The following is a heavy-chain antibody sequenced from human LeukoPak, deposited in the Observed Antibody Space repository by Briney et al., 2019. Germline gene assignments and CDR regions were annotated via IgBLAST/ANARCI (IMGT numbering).Heavy chain of an antibody. D-gene: IGHD3-9*01. J-gene: IGHJ4*02. CDR1: GGSISSSSYY. CDR3: ASTYYDILTGYYRAYYFDY. V-gene: IGHV4-39*07. Sequence: SETLSLTCTVSGGSISSSSYYWGWIRQPPGKGLEWIGSIYYSGSTYYNPSLKSRVTISVDTSKNQFSLKLSSVTAADTAVYYCASTYYDILTGYYRAYYFDYWGQGTLVTVSS. CDR2: IYYSGST.